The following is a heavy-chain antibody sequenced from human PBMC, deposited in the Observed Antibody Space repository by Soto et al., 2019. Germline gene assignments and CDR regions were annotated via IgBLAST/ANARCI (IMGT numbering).Heavy chain of an antibody. Sequence: GGSLRLSCAASGFPFSSYAMNWVRQAPGKGLEWVSTISGSGGNTYYADSVKGRFTISRDNARSSLYLQMNSLRAEDTAVYYCVSSNIIGRPGGGQGTMVTVSS. CDR1: GFPFSSYA. CDR3: VSSNIIGRPG. D-gene: IGHD6-6*01. V-gene: IGHV3-21*01. J-gene: IGHJ3*01. CDR2: ISGSGGNT.